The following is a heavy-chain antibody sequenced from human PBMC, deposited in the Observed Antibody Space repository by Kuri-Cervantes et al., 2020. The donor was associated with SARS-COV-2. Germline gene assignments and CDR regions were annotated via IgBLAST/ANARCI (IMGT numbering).Heavy chain of an antibody. Sequence: GGSLRLSCAASGFTFSNYWMHWVRQGPGKGLVWVSRINSGGTTSSFAASVKGRFAISRDNSKNTLSLQMNSLRAEDTAVYYCANIQVVPAVHRGAQYFHHWGQGTLVTVSS. V-gene: IGHV3-74*01. J-gene: IGHJ1*01. CDR3: ANIQVVPAVHRGAQYFHH. CDR2: INSGGTTS. D-gene: IGHD2-2*01. CDR1: GFTFSNYW.